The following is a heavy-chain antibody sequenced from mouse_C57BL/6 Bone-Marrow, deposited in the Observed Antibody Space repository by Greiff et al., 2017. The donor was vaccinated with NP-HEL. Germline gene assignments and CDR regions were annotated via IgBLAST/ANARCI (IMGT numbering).Heavy chain of an antibody. Sequence: VQLVESGAELVKPGASVKISCKASGYAFSSYWMNWVKQRPGKGLEWIGQIYPGDGDTNYNGKFKGKATLTADKSSSTAYMQLSSLTSEDSAVYFCARGRLRPWFAYWGQGTLVTVSA. CDR3: ARGRLRPWFAY. D-gene: IGHD2-4*01. J-gene: IGHJ3*01. CDR2: IYPGDGDT. V-gene: IGHV1-80*01. CDR1: GYAFSSYW.